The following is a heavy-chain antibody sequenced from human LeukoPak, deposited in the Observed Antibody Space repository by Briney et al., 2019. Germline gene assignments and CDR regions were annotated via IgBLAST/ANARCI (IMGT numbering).Heavy chain of an antibody. D-gene: IGHD1-26*01. CDR1: GFTFSSYG. J-gene: IGHJ4*02. Sequence: HPGRSLRLSCAASGFTFSSYGMHWVRQAPGKGLEWVAVIWYDGSNKYYADSVKGRFTISSDNSKNTLYLQMNSLRAEDTAVYYCARGGATTHFDYWGQGTLVTVSS. CDR2: IWYDGSNK. CDR3: ARGGATTHFDY. V-gene: IGHV3-33*01.